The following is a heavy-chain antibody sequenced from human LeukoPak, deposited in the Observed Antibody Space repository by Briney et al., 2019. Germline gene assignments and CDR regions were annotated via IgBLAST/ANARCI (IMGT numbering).Heavy chain of an antibody. D-gene: IGHD6-13*01. J-gene: IGHJ4*02. V-gene: IGHV3-21*01. CDR3: VRGAASGVSRFDY. Sequence: GGSLRLSCAASGFTFSSYSMNWVRQAPGKGLEWVSSISSSSSYIYYADSVKGRLTISRDNAKNSLYLQINSLRVEDTAVYYCVRGAASGVSRFDYWGQGTLVTVSS. CDR2: ISSSSSYI. CDR1: GFTFSSYS.